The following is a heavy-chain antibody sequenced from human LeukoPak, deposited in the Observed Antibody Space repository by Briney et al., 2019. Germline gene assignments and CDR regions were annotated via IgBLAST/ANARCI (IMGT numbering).Heavy chain of an antibody. CDR3: ARWDFGGSGRIDY. CDR2: IYTSGST. Sequence: SETLSLTCTVSGGSISSGSYYWSWIRQPAGKGLEWIGRIYTSGSTNYNPSLKSRVTISVDTSKNQFSLKLSSVTAADTAVYYCARWDFGGSGRIDYWGQGTLVTVSS. D-gene: IGHD4-23*01. CDR1: GGSISSGSYY. J-gene: IGHJ4*02. V-gene: IGHV4-61*02.